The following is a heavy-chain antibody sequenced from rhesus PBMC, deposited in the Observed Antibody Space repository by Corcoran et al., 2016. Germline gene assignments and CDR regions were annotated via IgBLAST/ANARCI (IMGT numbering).Heavy chain of an antibody. V-gene: IGHV4-143*01. CDR3: ASATYYYSWSGYWLDAFDF. J-gene: IGHJ3*01. CDR2: VYDNMGST. D-gene: IGHD3-3*01. Sequence: QLQLQESGPDLLKPSETLSLTSPASGGSISVYYYWSCIRQPAGEGLGWIGGVYDNMGSTNYNPPRTSQVTTSKDPATNSCAPELNSVSAAETSVTYCASATYYYSWSGYWLDAFDFWGQGVMVTVSS. CDR1: GGSISVYYY.